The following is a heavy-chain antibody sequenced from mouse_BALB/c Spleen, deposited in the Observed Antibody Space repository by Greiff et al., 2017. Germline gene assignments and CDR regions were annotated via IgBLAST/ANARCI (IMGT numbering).Heavy chain of an antibody. CDR1: GFSFSSFG. CDR2: ISSGSSTI. V-gene: IGHV5-17*02. CDR3: ARGALRYYFDY. Sequence: DVMVVESGGGLVQPGGSRKLSCAASGFSFSSFGMHWVRPAPEKGLEWVAYISSGSSTIYYADTVKGRFTISRDNPKNNLFLQMTSLRSEDTAMYDCARGALRYYFDYWGQGTTLTVSS. J-gene: IGHJ2*01. D-gene: IGHD1-1*01.